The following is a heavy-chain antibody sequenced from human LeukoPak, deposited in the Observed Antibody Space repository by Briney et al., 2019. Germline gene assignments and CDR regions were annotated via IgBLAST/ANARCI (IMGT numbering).Heavy chain of an antibody. V-gene: IGHV3-21*01. CDR2: ISSSSSYI. CDR1: GFTFSSYG. J-gene: IGHJ4*02. D-gene: IGHD2-8*01. CDR3: AKGYCTNGVCYLDY. Sequence: PGGSLRLSXAASGFTFSSYGLNWVRQAPGKGLEWVSSISSSSSYIDYADSVKGRFTISRDNAKNSLYLQMNSLRAEDTAVYYCAKGYCTNGVCYLDYWGQGTLVTVSS.